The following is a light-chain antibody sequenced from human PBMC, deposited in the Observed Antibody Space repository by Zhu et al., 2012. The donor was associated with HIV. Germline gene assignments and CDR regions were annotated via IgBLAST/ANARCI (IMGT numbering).Light chain of an antibody. CDR3: QQYGSSLMYT. Sequence: IVLTQSPATLSLSPGERATLSCRASQSIDRFLAWYQQKPGQAPRLLIYDGSKRATGIPARFSGSGSGTDFTLTISRLEPEDFAVYYCQQYGSSLMYTFGQGTKLEIK. V-gene: IGKV3-20*01. J-gene: IGKJ2*01. CDR1: QSIDRF. CDR2: DGS.